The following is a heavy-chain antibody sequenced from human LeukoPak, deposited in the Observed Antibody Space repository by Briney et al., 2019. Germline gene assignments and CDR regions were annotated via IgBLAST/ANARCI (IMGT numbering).Heavy chain of an antibody. CDR1: GFTVSSNY. V-gene: IGHV3-53*04. CDR2: IYSGGST. D-gene: IGHD3-16*01. J-gene: IGHJ3*02. CDR3: AREVGGSAFDI. Sequence: PGGSLRLSCAASGFTVSSNYMSWVRQAPGKGLEWVSTIYSGGSTYYADSVKGRFTISRHNSKNTLYLQMNSLRAEDTAVYYCAREVGGSAFDIWGQGTMVTVSS.